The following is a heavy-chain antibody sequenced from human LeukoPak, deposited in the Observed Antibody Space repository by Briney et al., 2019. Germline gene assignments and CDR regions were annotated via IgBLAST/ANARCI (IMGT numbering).Heavy chain of an antibody. J-gene: IGHJ4*02. Sequence: SETLSLTCTVSGGSISSGGYYWSWIRQPPGKGLEWIGYIYHSGSTYYNPSLKSRVTISVDRSKNQFSLKLSSVTAADTAVYYCARGGLDFSPRNWGQGTLVTVSS. D-gene: IGHD3-3*01. CDR3: ARGGLDFSPRN. V-gene: IGHV4-30-2*01. CDR1: GGSISSGGYY. CDR2: IYHSGST.